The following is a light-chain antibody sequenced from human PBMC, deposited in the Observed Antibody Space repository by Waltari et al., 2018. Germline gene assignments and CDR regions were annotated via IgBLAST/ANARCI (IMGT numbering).Light chain of an antibody. Sequence: VLTQSPDTLSLSPGARATLSCRASENLNSSFVAWYHQKPGQAPRLLISGTSRRATGIPDRFSGSGSGTDFTLTISRLEPEDFAVYYCHHYGSSPQTFGHGTKVEI. CDR3: HHYGSSPQT. V-gene: IGKV3-20*01. J-gene: IGKJ1*01. CDR2: GTS. CDR1: ENLNSSF.